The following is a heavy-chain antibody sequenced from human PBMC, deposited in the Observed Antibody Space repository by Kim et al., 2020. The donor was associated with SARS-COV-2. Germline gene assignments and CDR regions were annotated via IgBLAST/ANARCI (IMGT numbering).Heavy chain of an antibody. V-gene: IGHV1-2*02. J-gene: IGHJ5*02. Sequence: ASVKVSCKASGYTFTGYIVHWIRQAPGQGLEWMGWINPQTGTTEYARDLLGRVTMTRDMSSRTSNMELSRLTSDDTAIYYCATNPSGGLWVNYFDTWGQGTLVTVSS. D-gene: IGHD1-1*01. CDR1: GYTFTGYI. CDR3: ATNPSGGLWVNYFDT. CDR2: INPQTGTT.